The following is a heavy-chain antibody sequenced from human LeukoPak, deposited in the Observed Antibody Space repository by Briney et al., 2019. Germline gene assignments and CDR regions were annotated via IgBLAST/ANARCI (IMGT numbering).Heavy chain of an antibody. D-gene: IGHD3-22*01. Sequence: SETLSLTCAVYGGSFSGYYWSWIRQSPGKGLEWIGEINHSGSTNYNPSLKSRVTISVDTSKNQFSLKLSSVTAADTAVYYCAAKDSSGESAFDYWGQGTLVTVSS. CDR2: INHSGST. J-gene: IGHJ4*02. CDR1: GGSFSGYY. V-gene: IGHV4-34*01. CDR3: AAKDSSGESAFDY.